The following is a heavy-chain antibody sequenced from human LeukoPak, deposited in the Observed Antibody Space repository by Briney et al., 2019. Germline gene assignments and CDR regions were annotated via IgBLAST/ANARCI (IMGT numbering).Heavy chain of an antibody. CDR2: INHSGST. D-gene: IGHD6-19*01. J-gene: IGHJ4*02. CDR1: GGSFSGYY. V-gene: IGHV4-34*01. Sequence: PSETLSLTCAVYGGSFSGYYWNWIRQSPGKGLEWIGEINHSGSTNSNPSLKSRVTISVDTSKNQFSLKLSSVTAADTAVYYCARDIAVAGNYFDYWGQGTLVTVSS. CDR3: ARDIAVAGNYFDY.